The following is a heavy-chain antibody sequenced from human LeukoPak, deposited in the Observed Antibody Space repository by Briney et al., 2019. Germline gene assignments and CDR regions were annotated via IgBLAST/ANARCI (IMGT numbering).Heavy chain of an antibody. Sequence: ASVKVSCKASGGTFSSYAISWVRQAPGQGLEWMGRIIPILGIANYAQKFQGRVTITADKSTSTAYMELSSLRSEDTAVYYCARGGDGGLFDYWGQGTLVTVSS. J-gene: IGHJ4*02. CDR1: GGTFSSYA. D-gene: IGHD5-24*01. V-gene: IGHV1-69*04. CDR2: IIPILGIA. CDR3: ARGGDGGLFDY.